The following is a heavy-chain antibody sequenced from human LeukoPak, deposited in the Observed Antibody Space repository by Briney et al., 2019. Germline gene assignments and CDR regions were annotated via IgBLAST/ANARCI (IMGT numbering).Heavy chain of an antibody. V-gene: IGHV1-18*01. CDR1: GYIFNTYG. CDR3: ARPLDYGDYL. Sequence: ASVKVSCKASGYIFNTYGITWVRQAPGQGLEWMGWINTYSGGTDYAQKFQGRVNMTTDASTGTAYMEVRSLRSDDTAVYYCARPLDYGDYLWGQGTLVTVSS. J-gene: IGHJ5*02. CDR2: INTYSGGT. D-gene: IGHD4-17*01.